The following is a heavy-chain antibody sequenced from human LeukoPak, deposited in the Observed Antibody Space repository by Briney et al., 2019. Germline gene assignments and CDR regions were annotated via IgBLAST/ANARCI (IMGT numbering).Heavy chain of an antibody. CDR1: GGSVSSVSYY. CDR3: AREQANDFWIGYHFDS. CDR2: IYYNGNT. Sequence: SETLSLTCTVSGGSVSSVSYYWGWLRQPPGKGLEWIGYIYYNGNTNYNPSLKSRVTISIDTSNNQFSLILSSVTAADTAVYYCAREQANDFWIGYHFDSWGHGTLVTVSS. V-gene: IGHV4-61*01. D-gene: IGHD3-3*01. J-gene: IGHJ4*01.